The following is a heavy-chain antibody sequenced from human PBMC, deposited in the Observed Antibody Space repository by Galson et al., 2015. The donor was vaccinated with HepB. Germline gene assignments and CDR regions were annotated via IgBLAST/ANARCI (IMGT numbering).Heavy chain of an antibody. CDR1: GFTFSSYG. CDR3: AKSLRQGHDYVFVPFDY. J-gene: IGHJ4*02. Sequence: SLRLSCAASGFTFSSYGMHWVRQAPGKGLEWVAVISYDGSNKYYADSVKGRFTISRDNSKNTLYLQMNSLRAEDTAVYYCAKSLRQGHDYVFVPFDYWGQGTLVTVSS. CDR2: ISYDGSNK. D-gene: IGHD3-16*01. V-gene: IGHV3-30*18.